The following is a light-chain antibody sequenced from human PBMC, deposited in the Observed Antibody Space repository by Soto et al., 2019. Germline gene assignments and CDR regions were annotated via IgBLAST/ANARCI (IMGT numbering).Light chain of an antibody. CDR2: GAS. Sequence: EVVLTQSPATLSLSPWERATLSCRASQSVNSDYLAWFQQKPGQAPRLLIYGASTRTTGIPDRFSGSGSGTDFTLTIGRLEPGDFAVYYCLHYGGSPLTFGQGTRLEIK. CDR1: QSVNSDY. CDR3: LHYGGSPLT. J-gene: IGKJ5*01. V-gene: IGKV3-20*01.